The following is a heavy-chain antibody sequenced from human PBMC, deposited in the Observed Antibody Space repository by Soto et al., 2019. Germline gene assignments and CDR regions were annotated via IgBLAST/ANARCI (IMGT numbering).Heavy chain of an antibody. V-gene: IGHV3-33*01. CDR2: IWYDGSNK. CDR1: GLTFSSSG. CDR3: ARETSPVIAAAALDY. J-gene: IGHJ4*02. D-gene: IGHD6-13*01. Sequence: RGPLRLSSAAYGLTFSSSGTRRVRQAPGKGLERVTVIWYDGSNKYYADSVKGRFTISRDNSKSTLYLQMNSLRAEDTAVYYCARETSPVIAAAALDYWGQGTLVTVYS.